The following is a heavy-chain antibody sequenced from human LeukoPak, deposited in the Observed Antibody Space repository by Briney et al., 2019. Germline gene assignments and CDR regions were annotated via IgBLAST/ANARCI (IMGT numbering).Heavy chain of an antibody. CDR3: ARDIQLST. CDR1: GFTFRDSA. J-gene: IGHJ3*01. D-gene: IGHD5-24*01. Sequence: GGSLRLSCAASGFTFRDSAMTWVRQAPGKGLEWVSLISFSGDSIYYADSVRGRFTISRDNSKEALYLQMNSLRAEDTAIYYCARDIQLSTWGLGTMVTVSS. V-gene: IGHV3-23*01. CDR2: ISFSGDSI.